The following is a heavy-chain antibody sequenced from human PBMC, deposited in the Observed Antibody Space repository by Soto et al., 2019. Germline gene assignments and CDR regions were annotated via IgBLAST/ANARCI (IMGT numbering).Heavy chain of an antibody. CDR3: ARAGGDIVATFYYYMDV. Sequence: PGGSLRLSCAASGFAFSGYAINWVRQAPGKGLEWVSSISGNGTTTKYADSVKGRFTISRDNAKNTLYLQMNSLRAEDTAVYYCARAGGDIVATFYYYMDVWGKGTTVTVSS. CDR2: ISGNGTTT. V-gene: IGHV3-74*03. J-gene: IGHJ6*03. CDR1: GFAFSGYA. D-gene: IGHD5-12*01.